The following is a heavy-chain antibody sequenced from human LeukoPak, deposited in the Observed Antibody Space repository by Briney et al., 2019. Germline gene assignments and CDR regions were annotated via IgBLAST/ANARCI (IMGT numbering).Heavy chain of an antibody. CDR1: GYSFPNYW. J-gene: IGHJ4*02. D-gene: IGHD6-19*01. CDR2: IYPGDSDT. CDR3: ARRGSGWYVGY. V-gene: IGHV5-51*01. Sequence: GESLKISCKGSGYSFPNYWIGWVRQMPGEGLEWMGIIYPGDSDTRYSPSFQGQVTISADKSINPAYLQWSSLKASDTAMYYCARRGSGWYVGYWGQGTLVTVSS.